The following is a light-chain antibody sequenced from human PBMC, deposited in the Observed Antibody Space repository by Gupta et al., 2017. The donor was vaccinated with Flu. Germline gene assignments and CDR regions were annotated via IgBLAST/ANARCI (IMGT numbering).Light chain of an antibody. Sequence: DIHMTQSPSTLSASAGDRVTITCRASQSINNGVAWYQQKPGTAPALLIYKASTLHDAVAPRFSGSGYGTEFTLTISGLQPGDFATYFCQQDNSYPWTFGQGTQVEVE. CDR2: KAS. J-gene: IGKJ1*01. CDR1: QSINNG. CDR3: QQDNSYPWT. V-gene: IGKV1-5*03.